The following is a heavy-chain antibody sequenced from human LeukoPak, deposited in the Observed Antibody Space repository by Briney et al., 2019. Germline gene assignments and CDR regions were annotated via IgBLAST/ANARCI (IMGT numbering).Heavy chain of an antibody. CDR2: IYHSGST. Sequence: SETLSLTCTVSGGSISSGGYSWSWIRQPPGKGLEWIGSIYHSGSTYYNPSLKSRVTISVDTSKNQFSLKLSSVSAADTAVYYCASSWITMVRGVINFDYWGQGTLVTVSS. V-gene: IGHV4-39*07. CDR3: ASSWITMVRGVINFDY. CDR1: GGSISSGGYS. J-gene: IGHJ4*02. D-gene: IGHD3-10*01.